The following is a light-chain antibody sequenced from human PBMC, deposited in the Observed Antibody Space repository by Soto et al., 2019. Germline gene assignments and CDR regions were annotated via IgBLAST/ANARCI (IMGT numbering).Light chain of an antibody. CDR2: AVS. CDR3: CSYTTSATLV. J-gene: IGLJ2*01. V-gene: IGLV2-14*01. CDR1: NRDVGGYNY. Sequence: QSVLTQPGSVSGSPGQSITISCTGTNRDVGGYNYVSWYQQHPGKVPKLMIFAVSDRPSGVSNRFSGSKSGNTASLTISGLQAEDEDDYYCCSYTTSATLVFGGGTKLTVL.